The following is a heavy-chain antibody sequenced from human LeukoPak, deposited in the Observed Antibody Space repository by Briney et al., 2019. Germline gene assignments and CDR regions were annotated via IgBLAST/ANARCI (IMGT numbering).Heavy chain of an antibody. CDR2: ISYDGSNK. CDR1: GFTFSSYG. J-gene: IGHJ1*01. CDR3: AKGGRGSIPRLWH. Sequence: GGSLRLSCAASGFTFSSYGMHWVRQAPGKGLEWVAVISYDGSNKYYADSVKGRFTISRDNSKNTLYLQMNSLRAEDTAVYYCAKGGRGSIPRLWHWGQGTLVTVSS. D-gene: IGHD2-21*01. V-gene: IGHV3-30*18.